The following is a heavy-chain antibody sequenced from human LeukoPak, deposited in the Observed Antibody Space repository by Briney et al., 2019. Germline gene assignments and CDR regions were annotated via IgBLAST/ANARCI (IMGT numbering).Heavy chain of an antibody. CDR1: GYSFTSYW. Sequence: GESLKTSCKGSGYSFTSYWIGWVRQLPGKGLEWMGIIYPGDSDTRYSPYFQGQVTISADKSISTAYLQWSSLKASDTAMYYCARPQNYYGAGSYVDYWGQGTLVTVSS. J-gene: IGHJ4*02. CDR3: ARPQNYYGAGSYVDY. V-gene: IGHV5-51*01. CDR2: IYPGDSDT. D-gene: IGHD3-10*01.